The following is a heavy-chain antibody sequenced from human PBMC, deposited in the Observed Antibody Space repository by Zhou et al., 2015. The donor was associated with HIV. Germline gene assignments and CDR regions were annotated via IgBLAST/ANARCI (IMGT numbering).Heavy chain of an antibody. CDR3: ARDRGGATRPDWRYFDL. V-gene: IGHV1-69*09. Sequence: QVQLVQSGTEVKRPGSSVKVSCKASGNTFSGSDISWVRQAPGQGLEWMGRFIPMSDIENHAQKFRGRLTISADRSTSTAYMDLRSLRLEDTAVYYCARDRGGATRPDWRYFDLWGRGTLVTVSS. CDR2: FIPMSDIE. D-gene: IGHD6-6*01. CDR1: GNTFSGSD. J-gene: IGHJ2*01.